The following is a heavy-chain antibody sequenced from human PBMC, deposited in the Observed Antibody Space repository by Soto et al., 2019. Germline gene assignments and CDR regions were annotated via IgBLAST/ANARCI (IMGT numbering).Heavy chain of an antibody. J-gene: IGHJ4*02. CDR1: GFTFSTYN. Sequence: EVQLVESGGGLVKPGGSLKLSCAASGFTFSTYNMNWVRQAPGEGLEWVSSISSSSTYIYYADSVKGRLTISRDNAKNSLYLQMHRLRAEDTAVYYCARGWLRDPWMQWGPGTLVTVSS. CDR3: ARGWLRDPWMQ. D-gene: IGHD5-12*01. V-gene: IGHV3-21*01. CDR2: ISSSSTYI.